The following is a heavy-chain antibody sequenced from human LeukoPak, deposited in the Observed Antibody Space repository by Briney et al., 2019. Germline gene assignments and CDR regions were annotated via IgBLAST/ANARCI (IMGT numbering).Heavy chain of an antibody. D-gene: IGHD3-3*01. CDR1: GFTFSDYY. J-gene: IGHJ3*02. CDR3: ARVQTMDDAFDI. V-gene: IGHV3-11*01. Sequence: GGSLRLSCAASGFTFSDYYMSWIRQAPGKGLEWVSYISSSGSTIYYADSVKGRFTISRDNAKNSLYLQMNSLRSEDTAVYYCARVQTMDDAFDIWGQGTMVTVSS. CDR2: ISSSGSTI.